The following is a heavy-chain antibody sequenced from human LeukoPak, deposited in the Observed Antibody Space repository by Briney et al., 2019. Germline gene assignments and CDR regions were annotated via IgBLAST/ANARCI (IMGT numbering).Heavy chain of an antibody. CDR3: AELGITMIGGV. CDR2: ISSSGSTI. J-gene: IGHJ6*04. V-gene: IGHV3-48*03. CDR1: GFTFSSYG. D-gene: IGHD3-10*02. Sequence: PGGSLGLSCAASGFTFSSYGMNWVRQAPGKGLEWVSYISSSGSTIYYADSVKGRFTISRDNAKNSLYPQMNSLRAEDTAVYYCAELGITMIGGVWGKGTTVTISS.